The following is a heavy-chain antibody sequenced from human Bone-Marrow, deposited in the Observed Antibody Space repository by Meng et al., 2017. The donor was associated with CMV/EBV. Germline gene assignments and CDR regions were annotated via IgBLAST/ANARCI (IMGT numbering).Heavy chain of an antibody. CDR3: AKLEAPRRDGYKGTFDI. D-gene: IGHD5-24*01. CDR1: GFTFDDYA. J-gene: IGHJ3*02. CDR2: ISWNSGSI. Sequence: GGSLRLSCAASGFTFDDYAMHWVRQAPGKGLEWVSGISWNSGSIGYADSVKGRFTISRDNAKNSLYLQMNSLRAEDTAVYYCAKLEAPRRDGYKGTFDIWGQGTMVTVSS. V-gene: IGHV3-9*01.